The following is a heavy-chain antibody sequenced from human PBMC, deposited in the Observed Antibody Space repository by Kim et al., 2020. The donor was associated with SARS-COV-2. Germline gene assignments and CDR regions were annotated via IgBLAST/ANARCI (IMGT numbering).Heavy chain of an antibody. CDR2: IIPIFGTA. Sequence: SVKVSCKASGGTFSSYAISWVRQAPGQGLEWMGGIIPIFGTANYAQKFQGRVTITADESTSTAYMELSSLRSEDTAVYYCARGGDGGSYSYYGMDVWGQGTTVTVSS. V-gene: IGHV1-69*13. J-gene: IGHJ6*02. CDR3: ARGGDGGSYSYYGMDV. CDR1: GGTFSSYA. D-gene: IGHD1-26*01.